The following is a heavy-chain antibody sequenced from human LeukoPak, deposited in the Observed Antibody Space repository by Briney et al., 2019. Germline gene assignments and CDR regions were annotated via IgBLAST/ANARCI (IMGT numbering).Heavy chain of an antibody. J-gene: IGHJ5*02. Sequence: GGSLSLSCAAAGFTLSGSAIHWVRQAAGKGLEWVGRIRNKVSNYATTYTASVKGRFTISRDDSTNTAYLQMNSLKTDDTAMYYCTRHFGTQPFDPWGQGTLVTVSS. CDR3: TRHFGTQPFDP. V-gene: IGHV3-73*01. D-gene: IGHD5-18*01. CDR2: IRNKVSNYAT. CDR1: GFTLSGSA.